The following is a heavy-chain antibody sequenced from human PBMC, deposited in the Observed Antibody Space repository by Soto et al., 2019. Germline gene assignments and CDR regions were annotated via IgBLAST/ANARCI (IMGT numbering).Heavy chain of an antibody. D-gene: IGHD2-15*01. J-gene: IGHJ6*02. CDR1: GYTFSDNY. CDR3: ARDLVGGDQGYYYGIDV. CDR2: INPSISST. Sequence: QVQLVQSGAEVKKPGASMTVSCKASGYTFSDNYIHWVRQAPGQGLEWVGMINPSISSTNYAQKCHGRVIVISEASTSTVYMELSSLTSEDTAVYYCARDLVGGDQGYYYGIDVWGQGTTVTVSS. V-gene: IGHV1-46*01.